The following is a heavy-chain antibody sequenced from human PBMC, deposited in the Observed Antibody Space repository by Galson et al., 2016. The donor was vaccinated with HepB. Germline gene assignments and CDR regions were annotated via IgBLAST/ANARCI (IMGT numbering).Heavy chain of an antibody. CDR3: AHRQRGTTFDY. V-gene: IGHV2-5*02. CDR2: ICGDDDK. D-gene: IGHD1-14*01. J-gene: IGHJ4*02. CDR1: GFSLTSGVVG. Sequence: PALVKPTQTLTLTCNFSGFSLTSGVVGVGWLRQPPGKALEWLALICGDDDKTFSPSLRSRVTITKDTSKNQVVLRLTNVDPLDTATYFCAHRQRGTTFDYWGQGILVAVSS.